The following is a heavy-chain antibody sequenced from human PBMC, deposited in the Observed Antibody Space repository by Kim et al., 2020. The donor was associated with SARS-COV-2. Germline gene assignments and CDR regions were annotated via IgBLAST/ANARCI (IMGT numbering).Heavy chain of an antibody. J-gene: IGHJ6*02. Sequence: GGSLRLSCAASGFTFSNAWMSWVRQAPGKGLEWVGRIKSKTDGGTTDYAAPVKGRFTISRDDSKNTLYLQMNSLKTEDTAVYYCTSGRGRAQRYYYGMDVWGQGTTVTVSS. CDR3: TSGRGRAQRYYYGMDV. CDR2: IKSKTDGGTT. V-gene: IGHV3-15*01. D-gene: IGHD3-16*01. CDR1: GFTFSNAW.